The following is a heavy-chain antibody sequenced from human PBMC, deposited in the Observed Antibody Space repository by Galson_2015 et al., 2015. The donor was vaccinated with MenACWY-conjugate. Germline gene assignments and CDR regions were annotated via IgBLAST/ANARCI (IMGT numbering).Heavy chain of an antibody. CDR3: AKRYYSDSSGYLGSIDY. V-gene: IGHV3-33*06. J-gene: IGHJ4*02. Sequence: SLRLSCAASGFTFRSYAMHWVRQAPGKGLEWVAVIWYDGSKTYYADSVKGRFTISRDNSENTVSLQMNSLRAEDTAVYHCAKRYYSDSSGYLGSIDYWGQGTLVTVSS. CDR2: IWYDGSKT. CDR1: GFTFRSYA. D-gene: IGHD3-22*01.